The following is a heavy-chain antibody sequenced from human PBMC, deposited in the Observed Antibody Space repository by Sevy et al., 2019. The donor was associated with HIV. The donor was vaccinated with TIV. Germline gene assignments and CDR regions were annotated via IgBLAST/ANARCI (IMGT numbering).Heavy chain of an antibody. CDR2: IIPIFGTA. J-gene: IGHJ6*03. CDR3: ARDHGVASNYYNMDV. D-gene: IGHD2-15*01. Sequence: ASVKVSCKASGGTFSSYPISWVRQAPGQGLEWMGRIIPIFGTANYAQKFQGRVTITADEATNTAYMELSSLRSEDTAVYYCARDHGVASNYYNMDVWGKGTTVTVSS. V-gene: IGHV1-69*13. CDR1: GGTFSSYP.